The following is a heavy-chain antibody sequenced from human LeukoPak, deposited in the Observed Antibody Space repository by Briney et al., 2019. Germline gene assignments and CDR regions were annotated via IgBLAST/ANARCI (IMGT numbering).Heavy chain of an antibody. D-gene: IGHD5-12*01. V-gene: IGHV4-38-2*02. CDR3: AREASGYDPSGYFDY. J-gene: IGHJ4*02. CDR1: GYSISSGYY. Sequence: SETLSLTCTVSGYSISSGYYWGWIRQPPGKGLEWIGSIYHSGSTNYNPSLKSRVTISVDTSKNQFSLKLSSVTAADTAVYYCAREASGYDPSGYFDYWGQGTLVTVSS. CDR2: IYHSGST.